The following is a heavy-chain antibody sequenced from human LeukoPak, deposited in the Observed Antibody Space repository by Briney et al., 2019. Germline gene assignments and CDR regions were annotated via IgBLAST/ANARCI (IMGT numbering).Heavy chain of an antibody. J-gene: IGHJ4*02. D-gene: IGHD6-13*01. V-gene: IGHV3-7*01. Sequence: GGSLRLSCAASGFTFSSYWMGWVRQAPGKGLEWVANIKQDGSEKYYVDSVKGRFTISGDNAKNSLYLQMNSLRAEDTAVYYCARGAISSWYEDWGQGTLVTVSS. CDR3: ARGAISSWYED. CDR2: IKQDGSEK. CDR1: GFTFSSYW.